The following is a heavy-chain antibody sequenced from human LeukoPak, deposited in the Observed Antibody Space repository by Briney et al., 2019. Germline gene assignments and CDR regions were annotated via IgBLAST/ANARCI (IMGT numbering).Heavy chain of an antibody. V-gene: IGHV3-7*01. CDR1: GFTFSSYW. CDR2: IKQDGSEK. CDR3: ASSHYDFWSGYYHLGYYFDY. D-gene: IGHD3-3*01. Sequence: GGSLRLSCAASGFTFSSYWMSWVRQAPGKGLEWVANIKQDGSEKYYVDSVKGRFTISRDNAKNSLYLQMNSLRAEDTAVYYCASSHYDFWSGYYHLGYYFDYWGQGTLVTVSS. J-gene: IGHJ4*02.